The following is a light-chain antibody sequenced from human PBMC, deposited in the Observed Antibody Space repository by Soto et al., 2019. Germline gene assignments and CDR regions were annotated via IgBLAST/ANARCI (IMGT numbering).Light chain of an antibody. J-gene: IGKJ1*01. CDR3: QQYNSYSSWT. V-gene: IGKV1-5*01. Sequence: DIQMTQSPSTLSASVGDRVTITCRASQSLNSSLAWYQQKPGRAPKLLIYDASTLESGVPSRFSGSGSGTEFTLTISSLQTDDFATYYCQQYNSYSSWTFGQGTKVDIK. CDR1: QSLNSS. CDR2: DAS.